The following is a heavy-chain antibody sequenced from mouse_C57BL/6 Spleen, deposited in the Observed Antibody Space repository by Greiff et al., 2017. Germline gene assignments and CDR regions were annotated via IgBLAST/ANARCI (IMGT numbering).Heavy chain of an antibody. V-gene: IGHV1-42*01. J-gene: IGHJ2*01. Sequence: VQLQQSGPELVKPGASVKISCKASGYSFTGYYMNWVKQSPEKSLEWIGEINPSTGGTTYNQKFKAKATLTVDKSSSTAYMQLKSLTSEDSAVYYCVMELRDYWGQGTTLTVSS. CDR2: INPSTGGT. D-gene: IGHD1-1*01. CDR1: GYSFTGYY. CDR3: VMELRDY.